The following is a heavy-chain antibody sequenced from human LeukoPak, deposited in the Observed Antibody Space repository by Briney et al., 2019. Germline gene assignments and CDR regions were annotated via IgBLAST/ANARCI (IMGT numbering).Heavy chain of an antibody. Sequence: SETLSLTCAVYGGSFSGYYWSWIRQPPGKGLEWIGEINHSGSTNYNPSLKSRVTISVDTSKNQFSLKLSSVTAADTAVYYCARGRSLYYDSSGYYYWSAWFDPWGQGTLVTAPS. CDR1: GGSFSGYY. CDR2: INHSGST. J-gene: IGHJ5*02. CDR3: ARGRSLYYDSSGYYYWSAWFDP. V-gene: IGHV4-34*01. D-gene: IGHD3-22*01.